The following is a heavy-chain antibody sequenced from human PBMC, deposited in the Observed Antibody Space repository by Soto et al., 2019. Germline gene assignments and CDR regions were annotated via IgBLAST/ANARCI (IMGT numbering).Heavy chain of an antibody. CDR2: IYWDDDK. D-gene: IGHD3-10*01. CDR3: ELLLWFGELFMGGYGMDV. V-gene: IGHV2-5*02. Sequence: QITLKESGPTLVKPTQTLTLTCTFSGFSLSTSGVGVGWIRQPPGKALEWLALIYWDDDKRYSPSLKSRLTIAKDTSQNQVVLTMTNMYPVDTATYYCELLLWFGELFMGGYGMDVWGQGTTVTVSS. CDR1: GFSLSTSGVG. J-gene: IGHJ6*02.